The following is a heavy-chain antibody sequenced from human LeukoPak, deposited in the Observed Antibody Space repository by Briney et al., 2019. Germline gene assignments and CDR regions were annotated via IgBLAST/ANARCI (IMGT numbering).Heavy chain of an antibody. CDR2: IKQDGSKK. V-gene: IGHV3-7*03. CDR1: GFTFSSYW. Sequence: GGSLRLSCAASGFTFSSYWTTWVRQAPGKGLEWVANIKQDGSKKNYVDSVKGRFTISRDNAKNSLYLQMNSLRAEDTAVYYCATPLDYYDTRGYPQGGDWGQGTLVTGSS. D-gene: IGHD3-22*01. J-gene: IGHJ4*01. CDR3: ATPLDYYDTRGYPQGGD.